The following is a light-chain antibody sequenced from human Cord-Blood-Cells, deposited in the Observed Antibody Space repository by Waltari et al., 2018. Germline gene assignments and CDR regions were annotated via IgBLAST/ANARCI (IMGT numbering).Light chain of an antibody. J-gene: IGKJ4*01. CDR2: DAS. CDR3: QQRSNWPPLT. V-gene: IGKV3-11*01. Sequence: EIVLTHSPATLSLSPGDRATLPCRASQSVSSYLSRYQQKPGQAPRVLIDDASNRATGIPARFSGSGSVTDYTLTISSLEPEDFAVYYCQQRSNWPPLTFGGGTKVEIK. CDR1: QSVSSY.